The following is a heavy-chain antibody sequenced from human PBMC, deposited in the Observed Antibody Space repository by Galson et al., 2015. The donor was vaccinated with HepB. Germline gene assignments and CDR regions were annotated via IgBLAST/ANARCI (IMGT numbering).Heavy chain of an antibody. CDR2: INHSGST. CDR3: ARGEVWVQPYYYYAMDV. J-gene: IGHJ6*02. D-gene: IGHD1-14*01. CDR1: GGSFSDYY. Sequence: LSLTCAVYGGSFSDYYWSWIRQPPGKGLEWIGEINHSGSTNYSPSLKSRVTISVDTSKNQFSLKLSSVTAADTAVYYCARGEVWVQPYYYYAMDVWGQGTTVTVSS. V-gene: IGHV4-34*01.